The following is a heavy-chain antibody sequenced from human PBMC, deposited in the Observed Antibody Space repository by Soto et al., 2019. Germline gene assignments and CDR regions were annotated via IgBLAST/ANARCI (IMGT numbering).Heavy chain of an antibody. V-gene: IGHV1-2*04. Sequence: ASVKVSCKASGYTFTGYYMHWVRQAPGQGLEWMGWINPNSGGTNYAQKFQGWVTMTRDTSNSTAYMELSRLRSDDTGVYYWARDRIVATNYYYYYGMDVWGQGTTVTVSS. J-gene: IGHJ6*02. CDR1: GYTFTGYY. CDR2: INPNSGGT. CDR3: ARDRIVATNYYYYYGMDV. D-gene: IGHD5-12*01.